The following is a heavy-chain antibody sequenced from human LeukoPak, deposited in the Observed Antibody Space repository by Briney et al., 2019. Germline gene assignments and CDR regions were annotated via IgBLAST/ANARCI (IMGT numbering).Heavy chain of an antibody. CDR1: GFSFSSYG. J-gene: IGHJ4*02. CDR3: AKGHSSGWYGDY. CDR2: ISHDGNNK. V-gene: IGHV3-30*18. D-gene: IGHD6-19*01. Sequence: PGRSLRLSCAASGFSFSSYGMHWVRQAPGKGLGWVAIISHDGNNKYYTDSVKGRFTISRDNSKNTLYLQMNSLRADDTAVHYCAKGHSSGWYGDYWGQGTLVTVSS.